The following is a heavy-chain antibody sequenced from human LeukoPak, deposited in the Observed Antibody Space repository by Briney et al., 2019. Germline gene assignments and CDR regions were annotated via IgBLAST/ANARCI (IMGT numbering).Heavy chain of an antibody. J-gene: IGHJ3*02. D-gene: IGHD3-22*01. V-gene: IGHV3-23*01. CDR3: AKDSMIGDYYDSSGSDAFDI. Sequence: GGSLRLSCAASGFTFSSYAMGWVRQAPGKGLEWVSAISGSGGSTYYADSVKGRFTISRDNSKNTLYLQMNSLRAEDTAVYYCAKDSMIGDYYDSSGSDAFDIWGQGTMVTVSS. CDR1: GFTFSSYA. CDR2: ISGSGGST.